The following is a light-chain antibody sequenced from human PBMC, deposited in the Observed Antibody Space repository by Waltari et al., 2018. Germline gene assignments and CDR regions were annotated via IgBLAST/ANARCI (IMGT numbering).Light chain of an antibody. J-gene: IGKJ5*01. CDR3: QHFYTYTIA. Sequence: IQLTQSPSSLPASVGDRVTITCPANQVIRSSLAWYQQKPGKPPKPLIYVSSTLLQSGVPPRFSGSVSGTEFTLTISDLQPEDFATYYCQHFYTYTIAFGHGTRLE. CDR1: QVIRSS. CDR2: VSS. V-gene: IGKV1-13*02.